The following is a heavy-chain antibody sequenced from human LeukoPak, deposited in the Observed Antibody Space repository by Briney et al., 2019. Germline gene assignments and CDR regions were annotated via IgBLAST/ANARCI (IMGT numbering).Heavy chain of an antibody. V-gene: IGHV1-69*06. D-gene: IGHD6-13*01. J-gene: IGHJ4*02. CDR2: SIPIFGTA. CDR1: GATYSSYA. CDR3: ASPIAAAGTLFAY. Sequence: GASGNLCCKASGATYSSYAISWVRQAPGQGLEWLGGSIPIFGTANYAQKFPGRGTITADKSTGTAYMELSSLRSQDTAVYYCASPIAAAGTLFAYGGQGTLVTVSS.